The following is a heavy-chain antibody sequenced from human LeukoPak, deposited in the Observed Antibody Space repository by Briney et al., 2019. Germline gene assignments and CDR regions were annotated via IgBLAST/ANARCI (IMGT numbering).Heavy chain of an antibody. Sequence: GGSLRLSCAASGFTFTNAWMTRVRQAPGKGLEWVGRIKSTTDGGTTDYAAPVKGRFTISRDDSKNTMSLQMNSLKSEDTAVYYCIYAAFDYWGQGTLVSVSS. D-gene: IGHD5/OR15-5a*01. CDR1: GFTFTNAW. CDR3: IYAAFDY. CDR2: IKSTTDGGTT. V-gene: IGHV3-15*01. J-gene: IGHJ4*02.